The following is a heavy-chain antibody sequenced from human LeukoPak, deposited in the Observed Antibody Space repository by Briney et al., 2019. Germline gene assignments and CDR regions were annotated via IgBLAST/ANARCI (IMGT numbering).Heavy chain of an antibody. CDR1: GGSFSGYS. Sequence: PSETLSLTCAVYGGSFSGYSWSWIRQPPGKGLEWIGEINHSGSTNYNASLKSRVTISVDTSKNQYSLRLSSVTAADTAVYYCARWLRSNVDYWCQGTLVTVSS. CDR3: ARWLRSNVDY. V-gene: IGHV4-34*01. J-gene: IGHJ4*02. CDR2: INHSGST. D-gene: IGHD4-11*01.